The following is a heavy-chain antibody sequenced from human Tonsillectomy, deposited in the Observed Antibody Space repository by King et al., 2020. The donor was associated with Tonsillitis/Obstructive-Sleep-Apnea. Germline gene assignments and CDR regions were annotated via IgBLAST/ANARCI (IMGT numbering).Heavy chain of an antibody. CDR1: GFTVSRNY. D-gene: IGHD2-2*01. Sequence: VQLVESGGGLVQPGGSLRLSCAASGFTVSRNYMSWVRQAPGKGLEWVSVIYSGGSTYYADSVKGRFIISRDNSKNTVHLQMNTLRAEDTAFYYFARLVVPASSVSVWFDPWGQGTLVSVSS. J-gene: IGHJ5*02. CDR2: IYSGGST. V-gene: IGHV3-66*04. CDR3: ARLVVPASSVSVWFDP.